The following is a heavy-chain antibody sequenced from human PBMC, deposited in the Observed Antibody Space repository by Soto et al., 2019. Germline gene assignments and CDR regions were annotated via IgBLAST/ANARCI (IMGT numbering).Heavy chain of an antibody. CDR2: ITTAGDT. CDR1: GFTFSNYD. Sequence: GGSLRLSCAASGFTFSNYDMHWVRQVTGKGLEWVSGITTAGDTYYPDSVKGRFTISRDNSKNTLYLQMNSLRVEETAIYYCAKAWGIDYWGQGTLVTVSS. J-gene: IGHJ4*02. D-gene: IGHD7-27*01. CDR3: AKAWGIDY. V-gene: IGHV3-13*01.